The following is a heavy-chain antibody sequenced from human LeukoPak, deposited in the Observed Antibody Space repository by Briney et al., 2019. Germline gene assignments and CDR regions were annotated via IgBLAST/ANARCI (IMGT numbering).Heavy chain of an antibody. CDR3: ARSERWLVRLDY. J-gene: IGHJ4*02. Sequence: ASVKVSCKTSGYTFTSYGISWVRQAPGQGLEWMGWISAYNGNTNYAQKLQGRVTVTTDTSTSTAYMELRSLRSDDTAVYYCARSERWLVRLDYWGQGTLVTVSS. V-gene: IGHV1-18*01. D-gene: IGHD6-19*01. CDR1: GYTFTSYG. CDR2: ISAYNGNT.